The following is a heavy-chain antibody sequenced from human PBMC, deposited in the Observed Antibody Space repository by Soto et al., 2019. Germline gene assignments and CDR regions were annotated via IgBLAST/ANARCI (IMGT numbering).Heavy chain of an antibody. J-gene: IGHJ5*02. CDR3: ATRITVFGLLIPPFDP. V-gene: IGHV4-34*01. D-gene: IGHD3-3*01. CDR2: INHSGST. Sequence: SETLSLTCAVYGGSFSGYYWSWIRQPPGKGLEWIGEINHSGSTNYNPSLKSRVTMSVDTSKNQFSLRLSSVTAADTAIYYCATRITVFGLLIPPFDPWGQGTQVTVSS. CDR1: GGSFSGYY.